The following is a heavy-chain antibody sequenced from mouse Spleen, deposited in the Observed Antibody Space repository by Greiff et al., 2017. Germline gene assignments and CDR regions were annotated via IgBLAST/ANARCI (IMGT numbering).Heavy chain of an antibody. CDR3: AREITTLDY. CDR1: GYTFTSYW. Sequence: QVQLQQPGAELVKPGASVKMSCKASGYTFTSYWITWVKQRPGQGLEWIGDIYPGSGSTNYNEKFKSKATLTVDTSSSTAYMQLRRLTSEDSAVYYCAREITTLDYWGQGTTLTVSS. V-gene: IGHV1-55*01. D-gene: IGHD2-4*01. J-gene: IGHJ2*01. CDR2: IYPGSGST.